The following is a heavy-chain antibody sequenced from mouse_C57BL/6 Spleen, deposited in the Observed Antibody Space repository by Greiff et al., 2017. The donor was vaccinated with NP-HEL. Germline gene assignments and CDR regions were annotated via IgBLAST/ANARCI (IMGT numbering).Heavy chain of an antibody. CDR1: GFTFSSYA. V-gene: IGHV5-4*01. Sequence: EVQGVESGGGLVKPGGSLKLSCAASGFTFSSYAMSWVRQTPEKRLEWVATISDGGSYTYYPDNVKGRFTISRDNAKNNLYLQMSHLKSEDTAMYYCAREGVTGTWFAYGGQGTLVTVSA. J-gene: IGHJ3*01. CDR3: AREGVTGTWFAY. CDR2: ISDGGSYT. D-gene: IGHD4-1*01.